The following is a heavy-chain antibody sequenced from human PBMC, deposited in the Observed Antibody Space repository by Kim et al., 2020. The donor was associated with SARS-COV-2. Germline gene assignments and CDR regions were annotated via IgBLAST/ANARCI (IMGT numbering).Heavy chain of an antibody. J-gene: IGHJ6*02. Sequence: SVKVSCKASGGTFSSYAISWVRQAPGQGLEWMGGIIPIFGTANYAQKFQGRVTITADESTSTAYMELSSLRSEDTAVYYCAREVGRDGYNGADVWGQGTTVTVSS. CDR1: GGTFSSYA. V-gene: IGHV1-69*13. CDR3: AREVGRDGYNGADV. CDR2: IIPIFGTA. D-gene: IGHD5-12*01.